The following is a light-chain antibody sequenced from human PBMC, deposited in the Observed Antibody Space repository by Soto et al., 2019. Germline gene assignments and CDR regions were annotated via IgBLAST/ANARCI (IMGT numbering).Light chain of an antibody. V-gene: IGLV2-8*01. CDR2: EVS. J-gene: IGLJ3*02. CDR3: SSYAGNNNFL. Sequence: QSALTQPPSASGSPGQSVTISCTGTSSDFGGYDSVSWFQQHPGKAPKLIVFEVSKRPSGVPNRFSGSTSGNTASLTVSGLQAEDEAHYYCSSYAGNNNFLFGGGTSLTVL. CDR1: SSDFGGYDS.